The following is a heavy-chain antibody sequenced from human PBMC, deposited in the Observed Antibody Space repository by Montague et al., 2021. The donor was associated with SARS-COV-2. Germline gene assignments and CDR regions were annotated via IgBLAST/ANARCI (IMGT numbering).Heavy chain of an antibody. CDR1: GGSLSTYY. V-gene: IGHV4-59*08. CDR3: ARNAYNHYGLDV. Sequence: SETLSLTCSVSGGSLSTYYWCWIRQPPGKGLEWIGYIDDSGTTRXXPSXGSRATISLDLSKNQFSLDLNSVTAADTAVYYCARNAYNHYGLDVWGQGTTVTVSS. CDR2: IDDSGTT. J-gene: IGHJ6*02.